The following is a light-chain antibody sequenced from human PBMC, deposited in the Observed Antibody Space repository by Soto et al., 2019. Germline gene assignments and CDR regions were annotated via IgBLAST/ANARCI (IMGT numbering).Light chain of an antibody. V-gene: IGLV2-23*02. CDR1: SSDVGSYNL. CDR2: EVS. J-gene: IGLJ3*02. CDR3: CSYAGSNSWV. Sequence: QSALTQPASVSGSPGQSITISCTGTSSDVGSYNLVSWYQQHPGKAPKLMIYEVSKRPSGVSNRFSGSNSGNTASLTISGLQAEDEADYYCCSYAGSNSWVFGGGTKLTVL.